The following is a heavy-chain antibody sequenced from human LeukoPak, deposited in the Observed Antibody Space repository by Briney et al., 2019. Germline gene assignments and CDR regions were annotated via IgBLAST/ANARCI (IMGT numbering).Heavy chain of an antibody. CDR2: IYYSGST. D-gene: IGHD6-13*01. CDR1: GYSISSGYY. CDR3: ASGAAGTVGAFDI. Sequence: SETLSLTCTVSGYSISSGYYWGWIRQPPGKGLEWIGSIYYSGSTYYNPSLKSRVTISVDTSKNQFSLKLSSVTAADTAVYYCASGAAGTVGAFDIWGQGTMVTVSS. V-gene: IGHV4-38-2*02. J-gene: IGHJ3*02.